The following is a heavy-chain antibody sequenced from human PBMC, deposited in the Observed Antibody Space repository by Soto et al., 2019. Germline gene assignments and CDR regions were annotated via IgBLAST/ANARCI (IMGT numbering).Heavy chain of an antibody. CDR1: GFTVSSNY. V-gene: IGHV3-66*01. Sequence: GGSLRLSCAASGFTVSSNYMSWVRQAPGKGLEWVSVIYSGGNTYYADSVKGRFTISRDNSKNTLYLQMNSLRAEDTAVYYCARSQSYGDYSAFDYWGQGTLVTVSS. D-gene: IGHD4-17*01. CDR2: IYSGGNT. J-gene: IGHJ4*02. CDR3: ARSQSYGDYSAFDY.